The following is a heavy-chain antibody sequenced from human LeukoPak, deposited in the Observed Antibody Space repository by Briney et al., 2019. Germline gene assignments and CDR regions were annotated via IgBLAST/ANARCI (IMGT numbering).Heavy chain of an antibody. Sequence: SETLSLTCTVSGGSMGTYSWRSIRQPPGKGLEWIGFKAYSGGTNYNPSLKSRVTISVDTSKGQISLNLKSVTAADTAVYYCVRDGGEWLPDLWGQGTLVTVSS. CDR2: KAYSGGT. CDR3: VRDGGEWLPDL. V-gene: IGHV4-59*01. J-gene: IGHJ5*02. CDR1: GGSMGTYS. D-gene: IGHD3-3*01.